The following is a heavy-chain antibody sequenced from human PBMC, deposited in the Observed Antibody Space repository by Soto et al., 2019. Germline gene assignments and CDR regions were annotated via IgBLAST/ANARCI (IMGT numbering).Heavy chain of an antibody. J-gene: IGHJ4*02. CDR1: GFTFSSYG. CDR3: ARAGY. CDR2: IRGDGTEE. D-gene: IGHD3-9*01. V-gene: IGHV3-7*01. Sequence: PGGSLRLSCAASGFTFSSYGMHWVRQAPGKGLEWVANIRGDGTEEYYVDSVKGRFTISRDNAKNSLYLQMNRLRAEDTSVYYCARAGYWGQGTLVTVSS.